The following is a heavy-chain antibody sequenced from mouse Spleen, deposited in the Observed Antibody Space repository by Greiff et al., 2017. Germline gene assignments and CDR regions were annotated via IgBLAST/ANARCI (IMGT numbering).Heavy chain of an antibody. V-gene: IGHV5-16*01. CDR2: INYDGSST. Sequence: EVQVVESEGGLVQPGSSMKLSCTASGFTFSDYYMAWVRQVPEKGLEWVANINYDGSSTYYLDSLKSRFIISRDNAKNILYLQMSSLKSEDTATYYCARDRGVLYAMDYWGQGTSVTVSS. CDR3: ARDRGVLYAMDY. CDR1: GFTFSDYY. J-gene: IGHJ4*01.